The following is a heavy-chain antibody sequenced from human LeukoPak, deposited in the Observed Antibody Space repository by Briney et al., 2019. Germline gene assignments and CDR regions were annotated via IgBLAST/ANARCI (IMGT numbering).Heavy chain of an antibody. J-gene: IGHJ5*02. CDR3: AIGGGIAAALNWFDP. V-gene: IGHV3-48*03. CDR1: GFTFSSYD. Sequence: PGGPLRLSCAASGFTFSSYDMNWVRQAPGRGLVEGSYIITSGLTIYYADSVKGRFTISRDNAKNSLYLQMNSLRAEDTAVYYWAIGGGIAAALNWFDPWGQGTLVTVSS. CDR2: IITSGLTI. D-gene: IGHD6-13*01.